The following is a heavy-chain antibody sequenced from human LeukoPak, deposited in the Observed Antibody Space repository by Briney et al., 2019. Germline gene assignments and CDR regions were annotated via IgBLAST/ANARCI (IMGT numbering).Heavy chain of an antibody. J-gene: IGHJ5*02. D-gene: IGHD3-16*01. CDR3: AREGVRRHGYNWFDP. CDR1: GFTLSTYT. CDR2: ISSDGINK. Sequence: GESLRLSCAASGFTLSTYTMHWVRQGPGKGLEWVAVISSDGINKYYADSVKGRFTISRDNSKNTLYLQMNSLRAEDTAVYYCAREGVRRHGYNWFDPWGQGTLVTVSS. V-gene: IGHV3-30*04.